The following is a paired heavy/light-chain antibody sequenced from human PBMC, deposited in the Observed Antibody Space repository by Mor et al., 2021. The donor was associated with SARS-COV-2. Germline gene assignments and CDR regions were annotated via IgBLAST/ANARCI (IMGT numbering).Heavy chain of an antibody. V-gene: IGHV2-5*02. J-gene: IGHJ4*02. CDR2: IYWDDDK. CDR3: AHLLSAWELLGFDY. CDR1: GFSLSTSGVG. Sequence: QITLKESGPTLVKPTQTLTLTCTFSGFSLSTSGVGVGWIRQPPGKALEWLALIYWDDDKRYSPSLKSRLTITKDTSKNQVVLTMTNMDPVDTATYYCAHLLSAWELLGFDYWGQGTLVTVSS. D-gene: IGHD1-26*01.
Light chain of an antibody. CDR1: KLGEKY. J-gene: IGLJ2*01. V-gene: IGLV3-1*01. Sequence: SYELTQPPSVSVSPGQTASITCSGDKLGEKYVHWYQQKPGQSPVLVIYQDRKRPSGIPERFSGSNSGNAATLTISGTQAFDEADYYCQAWGNGVVFGGGTKLTVL. CDR2: QDR. CDR3: QAWGNGVV.